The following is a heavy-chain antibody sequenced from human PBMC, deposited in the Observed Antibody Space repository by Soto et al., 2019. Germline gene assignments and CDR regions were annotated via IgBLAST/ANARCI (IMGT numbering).Heavy chain of an antibody. V-gene: IGHV4-34*01. Sequence: PSETLSLTCAVYGGSFSGYYWSWIRQPPGKGLEWIGEINHSGSTNYNPSLKSRVTISVDTSKNQFSLKLSSVTAADTAVYYCARLGVVPAAFYYGMDVWGQGTTVTVSS. CDR2: INHSGST. J-gene: IGHJ6*02. CDR3: ARLGVVPAAFYYGMDV. CDR1: GGSFSGYY. D-gene: IGHD2-2*01.